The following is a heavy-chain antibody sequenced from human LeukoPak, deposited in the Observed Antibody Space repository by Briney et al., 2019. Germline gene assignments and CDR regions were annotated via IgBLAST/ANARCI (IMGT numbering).Heavy chain of an antibody. D-gene: IGHD2-2*01. V-gene: IGHV4-34*01. Sequence: SETLSLTCAVYGASFSGYYWSWIRQPPGKGLEWVGEINHSGSTNYNPSLKSRVTISVDTSKNQFSLKLSSVTAADTAVYYCAREGGSIVVVPAATRWFDPWGQGTLVTVSS. CDR1: GASFSGYY. J-gene: IGHJ5*02. CDR3: AREGGSIVVVPAATRWFDP. CDR2: INHSGST.